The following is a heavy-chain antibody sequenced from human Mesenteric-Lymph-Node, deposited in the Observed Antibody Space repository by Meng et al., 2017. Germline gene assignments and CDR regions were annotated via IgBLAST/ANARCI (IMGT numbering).Heavy chain of an antibody. CDR2: IDWDDDK. V-gene: IGHV2-70*01. D-gene: IGHD6-13*01. CDR3: ARGTGEVEAAGFAYYFNY. J-gene: IGHJ4*02. CDR1: GFSLSTSGMC. Sequence: SGPTLVKPTQTLTLTCTSSGFSLSTSGMCVSWIRQPPGKALEWLALIDWDDDKYYSTSLKTRLTISKNTSNNQVVLTMPNMNPVDTATYYCARGTGEVEAAGFAYYFNYWGQGTLVTVSS.